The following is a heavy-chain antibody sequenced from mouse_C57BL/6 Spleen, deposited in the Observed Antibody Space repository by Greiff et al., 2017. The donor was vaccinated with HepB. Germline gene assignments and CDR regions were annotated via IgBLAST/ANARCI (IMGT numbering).Heavy chain of an antibody. D-gene: IGHD1-1*01. CDR1: GYSITSGYY. CDR3: ARSTTVVAGGYFDY. V-gene: IGHV3-6*01. Sequence: EVKLQESGPGLVKPSQSLSLTCSVTGYSITSGYYWNWIRQFPGNKLEWMGYISYDGSNNYNPSLKNRISITRDTSKNQFFLKLNSVTTEDTATYYCARSTTVVAGGYFDYWGQGTTLTVSS. CDR2: ISYDGSN. J-gene: IGHJ2*01.